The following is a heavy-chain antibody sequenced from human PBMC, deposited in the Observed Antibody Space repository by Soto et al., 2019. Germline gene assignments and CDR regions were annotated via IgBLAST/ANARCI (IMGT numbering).Heavy chain of an antibody. CDR2: IVNDGTDS. CDR3: ARAKFTDGSDPVDY. J-gene: IGHJ4*02. Sequence: QPGGSLRLSCAASGFTFSNHWMHWVRQAPGKGLMWVSRIVNDGTDSDYAVSVKGRFTISRDNAKSTLYLEMNNLRVEDTAVYYCARAKFTDGSDPVDYWGQGTLVTVSS. CDR1: GFTFSNHW. V-gene: IGHV3-74*01. D-gene: IGHD5-12*01.